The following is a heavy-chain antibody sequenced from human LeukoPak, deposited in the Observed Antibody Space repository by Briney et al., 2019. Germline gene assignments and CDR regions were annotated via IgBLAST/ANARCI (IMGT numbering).Heavy chain of an antibody. CDR3: TRGGATGTTYFDY. Sequence: GSLRLSCAASGFTFSSYAMSWVRQAPGKGLEWVSAISGSGGSTYYADSVKGRFTISRDNSKNTLYLQMNGLRAEDTAVYYCTRGGATGTTYFDYWGQGTLVTVSS. V-gene: IGHV3-23*01. CDR1: GFTFSSYA. J-gene: IGHJ4*02. D-gene: IGHD1-1*01. CDR2: ISGSGGST.